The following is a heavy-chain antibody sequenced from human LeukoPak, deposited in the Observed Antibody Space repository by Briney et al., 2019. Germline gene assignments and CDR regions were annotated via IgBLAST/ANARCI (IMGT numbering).Heavy chain of an antibody. V-gene: IGHV4-61*02. CDR2: IYTSGST. Sequence: SQTLSLTCTVSGGSISSGSYYWRWIRQPAGKGLEWIGRIYTSGSTNYNPSLKSRVTISVDTSKNQFSLKLSSVTAADTAVYYCARDSEWLWLRYWGQGTLVTVSS. CDR1: GGSISSGSYY. CDR3: ARDSEWLWLRY. D-gene: IGHD5-18*01. J-gene: IGHJ4*02.